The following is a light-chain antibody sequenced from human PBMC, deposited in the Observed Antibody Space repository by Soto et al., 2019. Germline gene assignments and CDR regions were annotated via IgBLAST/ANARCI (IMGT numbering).Light chain of an antibody. Sequence: QSALTQPPSASGSPGQSVAISCTGTNSDVGGYNYVSWYQHHPGKVPKLMIYEVTKWPSGVPDRFSGSKSGNTASLTVSGLQAEDEAEYYCSSYTSNYIVVLGGGTKVTVL. V-gene: IGLV2-8*01. CDR3: SSYTSNYIVV. J-gene: IGLJ2*01. CDR1: NSDVGGYNY. CDR2: EVT.